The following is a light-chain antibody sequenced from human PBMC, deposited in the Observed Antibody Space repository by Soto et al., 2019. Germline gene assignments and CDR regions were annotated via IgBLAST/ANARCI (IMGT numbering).Light chain of an antibody. V-gene: IGLV2-14*01. Sequence: QSALTQPASVSGSPGQSITISCTGTSSDVGTYNYVSWYQQHPGEAPKLIIYDVSNRPSGVSIRFSGSKSGNTASLTISGLQAEDEADYYCSSYTSSKSWIFGGRTKVTVL. CDR2: DVS. CDR3: SSYTSSKSWI. J-gene: IGLJ3*02. CDR1: SSDVGTYNY.